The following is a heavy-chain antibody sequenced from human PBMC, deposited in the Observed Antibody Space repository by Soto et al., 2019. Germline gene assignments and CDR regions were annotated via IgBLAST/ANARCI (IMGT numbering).Heavy chain of an antibody. D-gene: IGHD3-3*01. CDR1: GFSLSNARMG. J-gene: IGHJ5*02. V-gene: IGHV2-26*01. Sequence: ESGPTLVNPTETLTLTCTVSGFSLSNARMGVSWIRQPPGKALEWLAHIFSNDEKSYSTSLKSRLTISKDTSKSQVVLTMTNMDPVDTATYYCARTTRITIFGVVIFDPWGQGTLVTVSS. CDR2: IFSNDEK. CDR3: ARTTRITIFGVVIFDP.